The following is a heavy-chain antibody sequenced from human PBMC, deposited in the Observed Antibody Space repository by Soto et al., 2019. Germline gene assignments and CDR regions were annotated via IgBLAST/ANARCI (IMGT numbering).Heavy chain of an antibody. J-gene: IGHJ4*02. D-gene: IGHD3-3*01. V-gene: IGHV4-59*08. Sequence: GSLRLSCAASGFTFSSYSMNWVRQAPGKGLEWIGYIYYSGSTNYNPSLKSRVTISVDTSKNQFSLKLTSVTATDTAVYYCARLQNFVNWSFDHWGQGALVTVSS. CDR2: IYYSGST. CDR3: ARLQNFVNWSFDH. CDR1: GFTFSSYS.